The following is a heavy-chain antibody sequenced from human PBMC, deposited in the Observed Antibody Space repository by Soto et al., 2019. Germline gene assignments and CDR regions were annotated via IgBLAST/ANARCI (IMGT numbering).Heavy chain of an antibody. J-gene: IGHJ4*02. V-gene: IGHV3-21*01. CDR1: GFTFSSYS. Sequence: GGSLRLSCAASGFTFSSYSMNWVRQAPGKGLEWVSSISSSSSYIYYADSVKGRFTISRDNAKNSLYLQMNSLRAEDTAVYYCARDPDSYDFWSGPLDYWGQGTLVTVSS. CDR2: ISSSSSYI. D-gene: IGHD3-3*01. CDR3: ARDPDSYDFWSGPLDY.